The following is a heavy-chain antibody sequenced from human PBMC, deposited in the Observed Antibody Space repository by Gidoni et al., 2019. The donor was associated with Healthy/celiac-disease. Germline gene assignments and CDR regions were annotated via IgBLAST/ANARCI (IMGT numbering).Heavy chain of an antibody. J-gene: IGHJ5*02. Sequence: QVQLQESGPGLVKPSETLSLTCTVSGGSISSYYWSWIRQPAGKGLEWIGRIYTSGRTNYNPSLKSRVTMSVDTSKNQFSLKLSSVTAADTAVYYCARDSVVPYYDFWSNNWFDPWGQGTLVTVSS. CDR2: IYTSGRT. CDR3: ARDSVVPYYDFWSNNWFDP. D-gene: IGHD3-3*01. CDR1: GGSISSYY. V-gene: IGHV4-4*07.